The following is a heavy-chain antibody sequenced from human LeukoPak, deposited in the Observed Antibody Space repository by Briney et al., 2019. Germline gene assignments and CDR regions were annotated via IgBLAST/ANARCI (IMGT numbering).Heavy chain of an antibody. CDR3: AKDRSSYGSSLYGLGV. CDR2: ISYDGSNK. CDR1: GFTFSTYG. D-gene: IGHD3-10*01. V-gene: IGHV3-30*18. Sequence: GGSLRLSCAASGFTFSTYGMHWVRQAPGKGLEWVAIISYDGSNKYYADSVKGRFTISRDNSKNTLSLQMNSLRDEDTAVYYCAKDRSSYGSSLYGLGVWGQGTTVTVSS. J-gene: IGHJ6*02.